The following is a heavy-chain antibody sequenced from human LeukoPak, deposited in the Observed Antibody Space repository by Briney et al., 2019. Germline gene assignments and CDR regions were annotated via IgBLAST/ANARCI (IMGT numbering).Heavy chain of an antibody. CDR3: ARLIHSYYYDSSGYYPYYYMDV. J-gene: IGHJ6*03. CDR2: ISYSGTI. D-gene: IGHD3-22*01. V-gene: IGHV4-39*01. Sequence: SETLSLTCTVSGGSISSSDYYWGLIRQPPGKGLDWIGRISYSGTIYYNPSLKRRITISVDTSNNQFSLKMTSVTAADTAVYFCARLIHSYYYDSSGYYPYYYMDVWGKGTTVTVSS. CDR1: GGSISSSDYY.